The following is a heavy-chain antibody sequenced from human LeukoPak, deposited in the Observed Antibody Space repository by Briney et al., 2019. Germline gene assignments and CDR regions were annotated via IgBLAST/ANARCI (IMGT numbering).Heavy chain of an antibody. V-gene: IGHV5-51*01. Sequence: GESLKISCQGSGYSFTSYWIVWVRQMPGKGLEWMGIIYPGDSDTRYSPSFQGQVTISADKSISTAYLQWSRLKASDTAMYFCARQEGISGSYSFDPWGQGTLVTVSS. CDR1: GYSFTSYW. CDR3: ARQEGISGSYSFDP. CDR2: IYPGDSDT. D-gene: IGHD1-26*01. J-gene: IGHJ5*02.